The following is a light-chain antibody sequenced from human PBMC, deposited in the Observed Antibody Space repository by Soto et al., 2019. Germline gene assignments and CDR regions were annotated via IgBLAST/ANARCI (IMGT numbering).Light chain of an antibody. CDR1: QSISTN. V-gene: IGKV3-15*01. CDR2: AAS. J-gene: IGKJ1*01. CDR3: QQYNNWPPK. Sequence: VVMTHSPATLSVSPWERATLSCRASQSISTNLAWYQQKHGQAPRLLIYAASARATGIPARFSGSGSGTEFTLTISSLQSEDFAVYYCQQYNNWPPKFGQGTKVDIK.